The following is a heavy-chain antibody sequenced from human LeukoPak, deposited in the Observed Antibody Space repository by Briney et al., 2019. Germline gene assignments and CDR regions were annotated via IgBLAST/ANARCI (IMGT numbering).Heavy chain of an antibody. CDR2: ISGSGVNT. D-gene: IGHD3-10*01. CDR1: GFTFSSYA. CDR3: AKDRRAGSYDY. V-gene: IGHV3-23*01. J-gene: IGHJ4*02. Sequence: GGSLRLSCAASGFTFSSYALTWVRQAPGKGLEWVAGISGSGVNTYYADSVKGRFTISRDNSKNTLYLQMNSLRAEDTAVYYCAKDRRAGSYDYWGQGTLVTVSS.